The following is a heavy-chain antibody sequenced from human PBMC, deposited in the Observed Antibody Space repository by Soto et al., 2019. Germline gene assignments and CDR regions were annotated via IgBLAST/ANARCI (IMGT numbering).Heavy chain of an antibody. V-gene: IGHV1-69*01. CDR2: IIPISDTT. Sequence: QVQLVQSGAEVKKPGSSVKVSCKASGGTFSSYAISWVRQAPGQGLEWMGGIIPISDTTNYAQKFQGRVKITADESTSTAYMELSSLRSEDTAVYYCARSQGSSTSLEIYYYYCYGMDVWGQGTTVTVSS. J-gene: IGHJ6*02. D-gene: IGHD2-2*01. CDR1: GGTFSSYA. CDR3: ARSQGSSTSLEIYYYYCYGMDV.